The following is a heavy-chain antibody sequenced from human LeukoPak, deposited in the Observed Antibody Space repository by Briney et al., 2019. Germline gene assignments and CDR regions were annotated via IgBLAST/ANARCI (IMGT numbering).Heavy chain of an antibody. D-gene: IGHD2-15*01. J-gene: IGHJ4*02. CDR2: ISGSGGST. CDR3: AKRNCTGGSCTYFDY. Sequence: GGSLRLSCAASGFTFSGYAMSWVRLAPGKGLEWVSAISGSGGSTYYADSVKGRFTISRDNSKNTLYLQMNSLRAEDTAVYYCAKRNCTGGSCTYFDYWGQGTLVTVSS. CDR1: GFTFSGYA. V-gene: IGHV3-23*01.